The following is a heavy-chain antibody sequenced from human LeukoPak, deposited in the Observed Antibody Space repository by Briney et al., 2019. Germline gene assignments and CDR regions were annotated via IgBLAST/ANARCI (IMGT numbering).Heavy chain of an antibody. D-gene: IGHD3-10*01. V-gene: IGHV4-39*01. CDR1: GGSISSYY. CDR3: ARRGYYYYMDV. J-gene: IGHJ6*03. CDR2: IYYSGST. Sequence: PSETLSLTCTVSGGSISSYYWSWIRQPPGKGLEWIGSIYYSGSTYYNPSLKSRVTISVDTSKNQFSLKLSSVTAADTAVYYCARRGYYYYMDVWGKGTTVTVSS.